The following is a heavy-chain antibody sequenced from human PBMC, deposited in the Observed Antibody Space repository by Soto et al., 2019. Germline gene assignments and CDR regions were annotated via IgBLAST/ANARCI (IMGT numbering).Heavy chain of an antibody. V-gene: IGHV3-23*01. Sequence: PGGSLRLSCAASGFTFSSYGMNWVRQAPGKGLEWVSAISGSGGSTYYADSVKGRFTISRDNSKNTLYLQMNSLRAEDTAVYYCAKDRPYYSKDKYYGMDVWGQGTTVTVSS. D-gene: IGHD4-4*01. CDR3: AKDRPYYSKDKYYGMDV. J-gene: IGHJ6*02. CDR1: GFTFSSYG. CDR2: ISGSGGST.